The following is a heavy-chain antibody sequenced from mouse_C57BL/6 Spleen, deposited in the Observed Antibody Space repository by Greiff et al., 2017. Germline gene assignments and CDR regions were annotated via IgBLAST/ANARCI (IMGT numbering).Heavy chain of an antibody. V-gene: IGHV1-53*01. CDR1: GYTFTSYW. J-gene: IGHJ2*01. CDR3: ARDGKLGRVDY. D-gene: IGHD4-1*01. Sequence: QVQLQQPGTELVKPGASVKLSCKASGYTFTSYWMHWVKQRPGQGLEWIGNINPSNGGTNYNEKFKSKATLTVDKSSSTAYMQLCSLTSEDSAVYYGARDGKLGRVDYWGQGTTLTVSS. CDR2: INPSNGGT.